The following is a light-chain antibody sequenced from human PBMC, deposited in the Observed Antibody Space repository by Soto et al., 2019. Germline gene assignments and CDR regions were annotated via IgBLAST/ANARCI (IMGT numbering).Light chain of an antibody. J-gene: IGLJ1*01. V-gene: IGLV2-8*01. Sequence: QSALTQPASASGSPGQSVTISCTGTSSDVGGYNYVSWYQQHPGKAPKLMIYEVSKRPSGVPDRFSGSKSGNTASLTVSGLQAEDEADYYCSSYAGSNLGVFGTGTQLTVL. CDR2: EVS. CDR3: SSYAGSNLGV. CDR1: SSDVGGYNY.